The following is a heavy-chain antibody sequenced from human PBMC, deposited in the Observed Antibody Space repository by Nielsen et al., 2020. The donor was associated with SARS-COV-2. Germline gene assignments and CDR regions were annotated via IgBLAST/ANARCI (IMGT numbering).Heavy chain of an antibody. V-gene: IGHV3-7*01. CDR3: ASDPVSSTSYNHFQH. Sequence: GESLKISCEVSGFMFSNYWMTWVRQAPGKGLEWVANINEDGGDKYYVDSVKGRFTISRDNAKNSLYLQMSTLMAEDTAVYYCASDPVSSTSYNHFQHWGQGTLVTVSS. CDR1: GFMFSNYW. D-gene: IGHD2-2*01. CDR2: INEDGGDK. J-gene: IGHJ1*01.